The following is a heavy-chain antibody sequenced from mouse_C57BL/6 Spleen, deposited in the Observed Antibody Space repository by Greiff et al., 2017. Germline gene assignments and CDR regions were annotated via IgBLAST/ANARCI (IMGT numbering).Heavy chain of an antibody. V-gene: IGHV1-4*01. CDR1: GYTFTSYT. D-gene: IGHD2-4*01. CDR3: ARWDYDGGDFDY. J-gene: IGHJ2*01. Sequence: VQLKESGAELARPGASVKMSCKASGYTFTSYTMHWVKQRPGQGLEWIGYINPSSGYTKYNQKFKDKATLTADKSSSTAYMQLSSLTSEDSAVYYCARWDYDGGDFDYWGQGTTLTVSS. CDR2: INPSSGYT.